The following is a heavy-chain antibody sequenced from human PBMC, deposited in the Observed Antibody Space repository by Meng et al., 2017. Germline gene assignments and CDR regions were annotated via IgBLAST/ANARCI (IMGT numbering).Heavy chain of an antibody. J-gene: IGHJ5*02. CDR1: GGSISSGGYY. CDR2: IYYSGST. V-gene: IGHV4-31*01. CDR3: ARVVGKLGIAAATRFDP. D-gene: IGHD6-13*01. Sequence: LHESGPRLVQPLHTLSLTCTVSGGSISSGGYYWSWIRQHPGKGLEWIGYIYYSGSTYYNPSLKSLVTISVDTSKNQFSLKLSSVTAADTAVYYCARVVGKLGIAAATRFDPWGQGTLVTVSS.